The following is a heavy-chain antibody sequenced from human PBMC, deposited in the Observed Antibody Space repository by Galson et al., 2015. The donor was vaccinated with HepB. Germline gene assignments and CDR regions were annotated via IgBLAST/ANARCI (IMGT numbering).Heavy chain of an antibody. CDR3: ARDTTAQAVAGYMDV. CDR1: GFTFSSYG. D-gene: IGHD6-19*01. V-gene: IGHV3-33*01. Sequence: SLRLSCAASGFTFSSYGMHWVRQAPGKGLEWVTVIWFDGSNKYHADSVKGRFTISRDNSKNTLYLQMNSLRVEDTAVYYCARDTTAQAVAGYMDVWGKGTTVTVSS. J-gene: IGHJ6*03. CDR2: IWFDGSNK.